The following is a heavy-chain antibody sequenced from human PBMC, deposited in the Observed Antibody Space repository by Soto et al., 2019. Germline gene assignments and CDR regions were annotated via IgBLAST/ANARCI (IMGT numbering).Heavy chain of an antibody. D-gene: IGHD2-15*01. CDR2: IYSSGST. CDR1: GGSIDNYY. J-gene: IGHJ6*02. V-gene: IGHV4-59*01. CDR3: ARVTMDLVVVAATPGYYYGMDV. Sequence: QVQLQESGAGLVKPSETLSLTCTVSGGSIDNYYWSWIRQPPGRGLEWIGFIYSSGSTNYNPSVKSRVTISAETSRNQVSLKLTSVTTADTAVYYCARVTMDLVVVAATPGYYYGMDVWGQGTTVTVSS.